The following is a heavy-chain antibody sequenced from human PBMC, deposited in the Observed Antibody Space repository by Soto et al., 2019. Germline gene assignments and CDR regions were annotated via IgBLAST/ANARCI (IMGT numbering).Heavy chain of an antibody. CDR1: GGSISSYY. CDR3: ASHGRDQKGRFDY. D-gene: IGHD3-10*01. J-gene: IGHJ4*02. V-gene: IGHV4-59*08. CDR2: IYDSGTT. Sequence: QVQLQESGPGLVKPSETLSLTCTVSGGSISSYYWSWIRQPPGKGLEYIGYIYDSGTTNYNPSLKIRVTRAVDTSKYHCSLKLSSVTAADPALYDCASHGRDQKGRFDYWGQGTLVTVSA.